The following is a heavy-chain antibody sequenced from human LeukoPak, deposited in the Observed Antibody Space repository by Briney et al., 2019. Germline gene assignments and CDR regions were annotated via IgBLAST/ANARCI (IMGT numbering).Heavy chain of an antibody. V-gene: IGHV3-21*01. CDR1: GFTFSSYS. J-gene: IGHJ6*03. CDR3: ARGQWLRVYYYYMDV. Sequence: GGSLRLSCAASGFTFSSYSMNWVRQAPGKGLEWVSSISSSSSYIHYADSVKGRFTISRDNAKNSLYLQMNSLRAEDTAVYYCARGQWLRVYYYYMDVWGKGTTVTVSS. CDR2: ISSSSSYI. D-gene: IGHD5-12*01.